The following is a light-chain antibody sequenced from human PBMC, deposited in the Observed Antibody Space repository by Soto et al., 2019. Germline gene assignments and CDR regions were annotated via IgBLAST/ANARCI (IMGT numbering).Light chain of an antibody. J-gene: IGKJ4*02. CDR3: QQYFSTPLT. Sequence: DIVMTQSPDSLAVSLGERATINCKSSQSVFYSSNNKNYLDWYQQKPVQPPRLLVYWASTRESGVPDRFSGSGSGTDFTLTITSLQAEDVAVYYCQQYFSTPLTFGGGTKVEIK. CDR1: QSVFYSSNNKNY. V-gene: IGKV4-1*01. CDR2: WAS.